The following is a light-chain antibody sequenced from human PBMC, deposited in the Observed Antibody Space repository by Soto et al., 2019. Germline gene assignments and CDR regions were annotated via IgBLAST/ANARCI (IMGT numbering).Light chain of an antibody. J-gene: IGLJ1*01. CDR3: CSYAGSYTFV. CDR1: SSDVGGYEY. V-gene: IGLV2-11*01. Sequence: QSVLTQPRSVSGSPGQSVTTSFTGTSSDVGGYEYVSWYQQHPGKAPKLMIYDVSKRPSGVPDRFSGSKSGNTASLTISGLQAEDEADYYCCSYAGSYTFVFGTGTKVTVL. CDR2: DVS.